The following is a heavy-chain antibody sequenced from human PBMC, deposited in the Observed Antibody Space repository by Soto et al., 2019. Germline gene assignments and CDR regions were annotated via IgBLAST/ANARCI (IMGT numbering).Heavy chain of an antibody. CDR3: ARYDSSGYYYCYFDY. D-gene: IGHD3-22*01. Sequence: GGSLRLSCAASGFTVSSNYMSWVRQAPGKGLEWVSYISSSGSTIYYADSVKGRFTISRDNAKNSLYLQMNSLRAEDTAVYYCARYDSSGYYYCYFDYWGQGTLVTVSS. J-gene: IGHJ4*02. CDR2: ISSSGSTI. V-gene: IGHV3-11*01. CDR1: GFTVSSNY.